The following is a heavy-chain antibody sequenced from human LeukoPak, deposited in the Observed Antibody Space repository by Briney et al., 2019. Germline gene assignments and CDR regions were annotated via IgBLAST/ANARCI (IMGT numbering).Heavy chain of an antibody. CDR3: ARVPLRDGTSLDY. J-gene: IGHJ4*02. CDR2: IYYSGST. Sequence: SQTLSLTCTVSGGSISSGGYYWSWIRQHPGKGLEWIGYIYYSGSTYYNLSLKSRVTISVDTSKNQFSLKLSSVTAADTAVYYCARVPLRDGTSLDYWGQGTLVTVSS. V-gene: IGHV4-31*03. CDR1: GGSISSGGYY. D-gene: IGHD2-2*01.